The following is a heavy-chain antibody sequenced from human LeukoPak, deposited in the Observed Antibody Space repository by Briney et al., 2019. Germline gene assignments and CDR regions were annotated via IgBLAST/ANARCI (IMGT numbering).Heavy chain of an antibody. J-gene: IGHJ4*02. D-gene: IGHD4-23*01. Sequence: GGSLRLSCAASGFTFSSYAMSWVRQAPGKGLEWVSAISGSGGSTYYADSVKGRFTITRDNSKNTLYLQMNSLRAEDTAVYYCAKGGSRATVVTPYYWGQGTLVTVSS. CDR3: AKGGSRATVVTPYY. V-gene: IGHV3-23*01. CDR1: GFTFSSYA. CDR2: ISGSGGST.